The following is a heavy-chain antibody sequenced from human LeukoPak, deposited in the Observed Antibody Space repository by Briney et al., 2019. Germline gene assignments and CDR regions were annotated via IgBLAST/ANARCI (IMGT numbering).Heavy chain of an antibody. CDR2: ISAYNGNT. D-gene: IGHD6-6*01. Sequence: RASVKVSCKASGYTFTSYGISWVRQAPGQGLEWMGWISAYNGNTNYAQKLQGRVTMTTDTSTNTAYMELSSLRSEDTAVYYCVSSLAARGLGIDYWGQGTLVTVSS. V-gene: IGHV1-18*01. J-gene: IGHJ4*02. CDR3: VSSLAARGLGIDY. CDR1: GYTFTSYG.